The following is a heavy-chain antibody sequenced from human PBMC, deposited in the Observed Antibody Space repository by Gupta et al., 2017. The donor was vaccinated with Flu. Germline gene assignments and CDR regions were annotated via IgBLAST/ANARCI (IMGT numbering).Heavy chain of an antibody. CDR2: IYPGDFAT. Sequence: EVQLVQSGAEVKKPGESLKISCQGSGYSFTSYWIGWVRQMPGKGLEWMGIIYPGDFATRYSPSFQGQVTISADKSISTAYLQWSSLKASDTAMYYCASALVYTYDSSRGGIQHWGQGTLVTVSS. J-gene: IGHJ1*01. CDR3: ASALVYTYDSSRGGIQH. V-gene: IGHV5-51*01. D-gene: IGHD3-22*01. CDR1: GYSFTSYW.